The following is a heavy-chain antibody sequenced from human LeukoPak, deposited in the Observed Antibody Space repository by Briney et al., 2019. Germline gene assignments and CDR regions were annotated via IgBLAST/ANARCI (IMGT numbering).Heavy chain of an antibody. V-gene: IGHV3-74*01. CDR3: ARSLITVVGKDY. J-gene: IGHJ4*02. CDR1: GFTFSSYW. CDR2: INSDGSST. Sequence: GALRLSCAASGFTFSSYWMHWVRQAPGKGLVWVSRINSDGSSTSYADSVKGRFTISRDNAKNTLYLQMNSLRAEDTAVYYCARSLITVVGKDYWGQGTLVTVSS. D-gene: IGHD4-23*01.